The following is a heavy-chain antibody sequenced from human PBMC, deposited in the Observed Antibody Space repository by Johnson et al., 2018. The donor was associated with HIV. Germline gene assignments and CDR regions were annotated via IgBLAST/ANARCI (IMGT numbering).Heavy chain of an antibody. CDR3: AKDRGRGYNYGWGAFDI. J-gene: IGHJ3*02. V-gene: IGHV3-NL1*01. D-gene: IGHD5-18*01. Sequence: QVQLVESGGGVVQPGRSLRLSCAASQFTFSSYWMHWVRQAPGKGLEWVSGISGSGGSTYYAASVQGRFPISSDTSKNTLYLQMNSLRAEDSDVFPCAKDRGRGYNYGWGAFDIWGQGTMVTVSS. CDR2: ISGSGGST. CDR1: QFTFSSYW.